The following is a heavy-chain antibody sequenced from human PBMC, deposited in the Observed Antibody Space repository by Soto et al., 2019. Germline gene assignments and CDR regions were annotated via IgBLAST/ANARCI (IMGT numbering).Heavy chain of an antibody. CDR1: GFTFTTYT. CDR2: ISGSSDNI. CDR3: ARDERSVAVAPFFDY. V-gene: IGHV3-21*01. Sequence: PGGSVRLSCAASGFTFTTYTMNWVRQAPGKGLEWVSSISGSSDNIYYADSVQGRFTISRDNAKNSLFLQMNNLRAEDTAVYFCARDERSVAVAPFFDYWGQGTQVAVSS. J-gene: IGHJ4*02. D-gene: IGHD6-19*01.